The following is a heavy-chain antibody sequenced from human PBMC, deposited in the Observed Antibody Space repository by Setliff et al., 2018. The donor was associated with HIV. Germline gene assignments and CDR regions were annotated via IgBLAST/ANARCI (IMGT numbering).Heavy chain of an antibody. V-gene: IGHV1-46*01. D-gene: IGHD3-3*01. CDR1: GYTFTSYY. CDR2: IHPSGGST. Sequence: ASVKVSCKASGYTFTSYYIHWVRLAPGQGLEWMGVIHPSGGSTSYAQSFQDRVTMTRDTSTSTVYMELSSLRSEDTAVYYCARSIVPVASGYYYFEYWGQGTLVTVSS. CDR3: ARSIVPVASGYYYFEY. J-gene: IGHJ4*02.